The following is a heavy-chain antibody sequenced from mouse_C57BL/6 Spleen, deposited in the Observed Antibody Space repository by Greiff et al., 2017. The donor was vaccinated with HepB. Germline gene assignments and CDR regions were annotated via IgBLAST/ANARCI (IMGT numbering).Heavy chain of an antibody. CDR3: TRSGYYGSSYDWYFDV. CDR1: GYTFTSYW. CDR2: IYPGNSDT. J-gene: IGHJ1*03. D-gene: IGHD1-1*01. Sequence: VQLQQSGTVLARPEASVKMSCKTSGYTFTSYWMHWVKQRPGQGLEWIGAIYPGNSDTSYNQKFKGKAKLTAVTSASTAYMELSSLTNEDSAVYYCTRSGYYGSSYDWYFDVWGTGTTVTVSS. V-gene: IGHV1-5*01.